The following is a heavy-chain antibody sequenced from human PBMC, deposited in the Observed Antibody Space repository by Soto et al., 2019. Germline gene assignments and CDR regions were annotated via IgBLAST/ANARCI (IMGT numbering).Heavy chain of an antibody. CDR3: VRDRDWAFDV. CDR2: FGTSRKYI. D-gene: IGHD3-9*01. CDR1: GYSLSDYS. Sequence: GGSLRLSCVASGYSLSDYSINWVRQAPGKGLEWVSYFGTSRKYIYYSDSVRGRFTISRDDAKNSLYLQLNSLRDEDTAIYYCVRDRDWAFDVWGQGTMVTVSS. V-gene: IGHV3-48*02. J-gene: IGHJ3*01.